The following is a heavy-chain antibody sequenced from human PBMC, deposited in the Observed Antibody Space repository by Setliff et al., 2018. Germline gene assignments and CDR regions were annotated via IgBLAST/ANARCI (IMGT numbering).Heavy chain of an antibody. Sequence: PSETLSLTCAVSGVSINSLNWWTWVRQSPGKGLEWIGYIYHDEPSVHYSPSLKSRVTISIDTSNNQFSLKVTSVTAADTGIYYCARGRNVAARLLDSWGQGARVTVS. CDR2: IYHDEPSV. V-gene: IGHV4-4*02. CDR3: ARGRNVAARLLDS. CDR1: GVSINSLNW. J-gene: IGHJ4*02. D-gene: IGHD6-6*01.